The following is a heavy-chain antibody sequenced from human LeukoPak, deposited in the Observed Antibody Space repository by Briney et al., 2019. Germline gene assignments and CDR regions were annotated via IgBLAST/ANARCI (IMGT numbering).Heavy chain of an antibody. CDR1: GFTFSSYA. V-gene: IGHV3-23*01. Sequence: GGSLRLSCAASGFTFSSYAMSWVRQAPGKGLEWVSAISGSGGSTYYVDSVKGRFTISRDNSKNTLYLQMNSLRAEDTAVYYCAKGWHRVVPAAINYYYGMDVWGQGTTVTVSS. CDR2: ISGSGGST. J-gene: IGHJ6*02. CDR3: AKGWHRVVPAAINYYYGMDV. D-gene: IGHD2-2*01.